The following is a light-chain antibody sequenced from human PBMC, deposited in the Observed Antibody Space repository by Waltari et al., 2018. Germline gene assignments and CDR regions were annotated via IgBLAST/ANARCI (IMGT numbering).Light chain of an antibody. Sequence: DIQMTQSPSFLSASVGDRVTITCRARQGITNYLAWYQQKPGKVPQLLYYAASTLHSGVPSRFSGSGSGTDFTLTITSLQPDDVATYYCQKYNSVPITFGQGTRLEIK. CDR2: AAS. J-gene: IGKJ5*01. CDR1: QGITNY. V-gene: IGKV1-27*01. CDR3: QKYNSVPIT.